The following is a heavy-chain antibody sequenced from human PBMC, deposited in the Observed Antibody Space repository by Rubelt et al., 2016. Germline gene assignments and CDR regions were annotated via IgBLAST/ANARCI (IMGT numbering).Heavy chain of an antibody. CDR3: ARDVGGNSVLYYFDY. CDR2: ISAYNGNT. D-gene: IGHD4-23*01. CDR1: GYTFTSYG. V-gene: IGHV1-18*01. Sequence: QVQLVQSGAEVKKPGASVKVSCKASGYTFTSYGISWVRQAPGQGLEWMGWISAYNGNTNYAQKLQGRATMTTDTSTSTAYMELRSLRSDEPAVYYCARDVGGNSVLYYFDYWGQGTLVTVSS. J-gene: IGHJ4*02.